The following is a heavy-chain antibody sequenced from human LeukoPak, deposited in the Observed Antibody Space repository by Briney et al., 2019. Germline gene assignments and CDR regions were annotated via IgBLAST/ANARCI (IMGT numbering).Heavy chain of an antibody. CDR2: FDPEDGET. CDR3: ATAPRFQYYYDSSGYYPFDY. J-gene: IGHJ4*02. V-gene: IGHV1-24*01. D-gene: IGHD3-22*01. Sequence: ASVKVSCKVSGYTLTELSMHWVRQAPGKGLEWMGGFDPEDGETIYAQKFQGRVTMTEDTSTDTAYMELSSLRSEDTAVYYCATAPRFQYYYDSSGYYPFDYWGQGTPVTVSS. CDR1: GYTLTELS.